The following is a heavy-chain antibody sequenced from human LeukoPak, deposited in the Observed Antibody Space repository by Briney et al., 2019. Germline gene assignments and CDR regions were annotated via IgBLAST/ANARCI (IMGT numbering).Heavy chain of an antibody. CDR2: ISSSGSTI. Sequence: GGSLRLSCAASGFTFSDYYMSWIRQAPGKGLEWVSYISSSGSTIYYADSVKGRFTISRDNAKNTLYLQMNSLRAEDTAVYYCASAVTYYDFWSGYYQEFYFDYWGQGTLVTVSS. D-gene: IGHD3-3*01. V-gene: IGHV3-11*04. J-gene: IGHJ4*02. CDR3: ASAVTYYDFWSGYYQEFYFDY. CDR1: GFTFSDYY.